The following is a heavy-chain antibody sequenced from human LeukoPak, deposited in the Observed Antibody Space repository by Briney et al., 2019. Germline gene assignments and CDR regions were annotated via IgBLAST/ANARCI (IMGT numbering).Heavy chain of an antibody. J-gene: IGHJ4*02. CDR3: ARGNRRIAASGFDC. Sequence: SVKVSCKASGGTFSSYAISWVRQAPGQGLEWMGRIIPILGIANYAQKFQGRVTMTTDTSITTAFMDLNSLTSDDTAVYFCARGNRRIAASGFDCWGQGTLVTVSS. CDR2: IIPILGIA. CDR1: GGTFSSYA. D-gene: IGHD6-6*01. V-gene: IGHV1-69*04.